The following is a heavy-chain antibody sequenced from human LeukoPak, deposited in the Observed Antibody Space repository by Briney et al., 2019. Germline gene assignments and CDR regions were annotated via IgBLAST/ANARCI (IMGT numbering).Heavy chain of an antibody. D-gene: IGHD6-13*01. V-gene: IGHV3-23*01. CDR3: AKTPSSSWYGYYYYMDV. CDR2: ISGSGGST. CDR1: GFTFSSYA. Sequence: GGSLRLSCAASGFTFSSYAMSWVRQAPGKGLEWVSAISGSGGSTYYADSVKGRFTISRDNSKNTLYLQMNSLRAEDTAVYYCAKTPSSSWYGYYYYMDVWGKGTTVTVSS. J-gene: IGHJ6*03.